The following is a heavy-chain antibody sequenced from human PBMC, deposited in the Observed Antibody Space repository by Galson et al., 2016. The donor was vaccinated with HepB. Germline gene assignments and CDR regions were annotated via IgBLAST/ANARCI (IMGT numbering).Heavy chain of an antibody. Sequence: CAISGDSVSSDSATWNWIRRSPSRGLEWLGRTYYRSKWHNDYALSVKSRISINADTSKNQISLQLNSVSPEDTAVYYCARVPLLFVDAVGYDAFDIWGQGTLVTVSS. CDR1: GDSVSSDSAT. CDR2: TYYRSKWHN. J-gene: IGHJ3*02. V-gene: IGHV6-1*01. D-gene: IGHD3-22*01. CDR3: ARVPLLFVDAVGYDAFDI.